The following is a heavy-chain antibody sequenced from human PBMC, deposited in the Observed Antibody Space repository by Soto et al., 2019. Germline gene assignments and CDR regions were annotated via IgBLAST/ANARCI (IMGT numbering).Heavy chain of an antibody. CDR2: IYHSGST. V-gene: IGHV4-4*02. Sequence: QVQLQESGPGLVTTSGTLSLTCAVSGGSISSSNWWRWVRQPPGKGLEWIGEIYHSGSTNYNPSLKSRVTISVDKSKNQFSLKRGSVTAADTAVYYCARDGAAAGLMLADWFDPWGQGTLVTVSS. J-gene: IGHJ5*02. D-gene: IGHD6-13*01. CDR3: ARDGAAAGLMLADWFDP. CDR1: GGSISSSNW.